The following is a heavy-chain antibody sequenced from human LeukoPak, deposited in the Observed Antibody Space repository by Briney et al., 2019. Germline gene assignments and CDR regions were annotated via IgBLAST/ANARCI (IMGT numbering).Heavy chain of an antibody. CDR2: IKQDGSEK. CDR1: GFAFSSYA. Sequence: GGSLRLSCTASGFAFSSYAMAWVRQAPGKGLEWAANIKQDGSEKYYVDSAKGRFTISRDNAKNSLYLQMNSLRAEDTAVYYCARMSSSSWYVCDFWGQGTLVTVSS. D-gene: IGHD6-13*01. CDR3: ARMSSSSWYVCDF. J-gene: IGHJ4*02. V-gene: IGHV3-7*01.